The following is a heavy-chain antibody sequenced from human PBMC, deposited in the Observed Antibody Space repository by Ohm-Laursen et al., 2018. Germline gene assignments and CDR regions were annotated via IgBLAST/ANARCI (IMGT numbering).Heavy chain of an antibody. CDR1: GASISDYY. D-gene: IGHD5-18*01. J-gene: IGHJ3*02. CDR3: ARPNDAAMRGFDI. CDR2: FYNSGST. V-gene: IGHV4-59*08. Sequence: PSQTLSLTCTVSGASISDYYWTWIRQPPGKGLEWIGDFYNSGSTNQNPSLKSQVTISVDTPKNQFSLKLSSVTAADTAVYYCARPNDAAMRGFDIWGQGAMVTVSA.